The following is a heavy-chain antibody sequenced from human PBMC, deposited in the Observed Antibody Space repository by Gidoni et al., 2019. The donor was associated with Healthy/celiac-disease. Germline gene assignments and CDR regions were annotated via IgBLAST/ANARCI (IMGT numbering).Heavy chain of an antibody. Sequence: EVHLLESGGGLVQPGGSLRLSCAASGFTFSSYAMSWVRQAPGKGLEWVSAISGSGGSTYYADSVKGRFTISRDNSKNTLYLQMNSLRAEDTAVYYCAKDQKASDSSGGDYFYGMDVWGQGTTVTVSS. J-gene: IGHJ6*02. CDR3: AKDQKASDSSGGDYFYGMDV. CDR1: GFTFSSYA. V-gene: IGHV3-23*01. D-gene: IGHD6-19*01. CDR2: ISGSGGST.